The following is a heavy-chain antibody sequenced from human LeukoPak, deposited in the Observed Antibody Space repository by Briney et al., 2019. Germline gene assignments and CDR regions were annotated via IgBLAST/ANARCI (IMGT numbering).Heavy chain of an antibody. CDR3: ARDRKWELLRFYYYYMDV. Sequence: ASVKVSCKASGYTFTGYYMHWVRQAPGQGLEWMGWINPNSGGTNYAQKFQGRVTMTRDTSISTAYMELSRLRSDDTAVYYCARDRKWELLRFYYYYMDVWGKGTTVTVSS. D-gene: IGHD1-26*01. V-gene: IGHV1-2*02. J-gene: IGHJ6*03. CDR2: INPNSGGT. CDR1: GYTFTGYY.